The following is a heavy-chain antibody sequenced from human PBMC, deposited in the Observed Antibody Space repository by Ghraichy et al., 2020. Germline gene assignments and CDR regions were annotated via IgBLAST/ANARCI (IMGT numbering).Heavy chain of an antibody. CDR2: ITGRGGDI. Sequence: GGSLRLSCEASGFTFADYVMNWVRQAPGKGLEWVSSITGRGGDIYHADSLKGRFTISRDNVRNLLYLQMSSLRAEDTPVYFCARWADCSAGSCYSNLKYYAMDVWGQGTTVVVSS. V-gene: IGHV3-21*06. D-gene: IGHD2-15*01. J-gene: IGHJ6*02. CDR1: GFTFADYV. CDR3: ARWADCSAGSCYSNLKYYAMDV.